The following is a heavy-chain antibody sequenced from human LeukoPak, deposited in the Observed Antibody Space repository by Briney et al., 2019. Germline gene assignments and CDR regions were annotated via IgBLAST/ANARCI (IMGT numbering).Heavy chain of an antibody. D-gene: IGHD5-24*01. Sequence: GGSLRLSCSASGFTFSSYAMHWVRQAPGKGLEYVSAISSNGGSTYYADSVKGRFTISRDNSKNTLYLQMSSLRAEDPAVYYCARGGRGDDYTYWGQGILVTVSS. CDR3: ARGGRGDDYTY. J-gene: IGHJ4*02. CDR1: GFTFSSYA. CDR2: ISSNGGST. V-gene: IGHV3-64D*09.